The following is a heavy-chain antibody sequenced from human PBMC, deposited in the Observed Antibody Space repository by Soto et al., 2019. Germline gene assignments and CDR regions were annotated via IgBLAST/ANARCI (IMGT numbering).Heavy chain of an antibody. Sequence: VQLVESGGGLVKPGGSLRLSCAASGFTFSNSNMNWVRQAPGKGLEWVSSLSSSTSYIYYADSVKGRFTISRDNAKNSLYLQMNSLRVEDTAVYYCARDLSQYGGYGDSWGQGTLVTVSS. D-gene: IGHD4-17*01. J-gene: IGHJ5*01. CDR1: GFTFSNSN. CDR3: ARDLSQYGGYGDS. CDR2: LSSSTSYI. V-gene: IGHV3-21*02.